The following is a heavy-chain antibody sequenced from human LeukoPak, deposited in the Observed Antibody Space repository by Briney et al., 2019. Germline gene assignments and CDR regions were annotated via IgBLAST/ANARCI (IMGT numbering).Heavy chain of an antibody. V-gene: IGHV1-18*01. D-gene: IGHD3-3*01. Sequence: ASVKVSCKASGYTFTSYGISWVRQAPGQGLEWMGWISAYNGNTNYAQKLQGRVTMTTDTSTSTAYMELSSLRSEDTAVYYCAREQDYDFWSGYAASNYYYYGMDVWGQGTTVTVSS. CDR3: AREQDYDFWSGYAASNYYYYGMDV. J-gene: IGHJ6*02. CDR2: ISAYNGNT. CDR1: GYTFTSYG.